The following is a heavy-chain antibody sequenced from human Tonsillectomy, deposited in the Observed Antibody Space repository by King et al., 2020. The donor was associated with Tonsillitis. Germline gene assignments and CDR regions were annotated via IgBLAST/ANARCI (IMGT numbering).Heavy chain of an antibody. Sequence: VQLQESGPGLVKPSETLSLTCSVSGGSISSYYWTWIRQPPGKGLEWIGYIFNSESTNYNPSLKTRVTISEDTAKNQFSLKLSSVTAADTAVYYCARGGGLLDVWGKGTTVTVSS. CDR3: ARGGGLLDV. CDR1: GGSISSYY. D-gene: IGHD3-16*01. J-gene: IGHJ6*04. CDR2: IFNSEST. V-gene: IGHV4-59*01.